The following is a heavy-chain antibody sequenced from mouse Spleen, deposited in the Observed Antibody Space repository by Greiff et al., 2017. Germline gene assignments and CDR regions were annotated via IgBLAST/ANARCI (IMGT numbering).Heavy chain of an antibody. D-gene: IGHD2-10*02. CDR1: GYTFTSYW. Sequence: QVQLQQPGAELVKPGASVKLSCKASGYTFTSYWMHWVKQRPGQGLEWIGMIHPNSGSTNYNEKFKSKATLTVDKSSSTAYMQLSSLTSEDSAVYYCARGYGNYLYAMDYWGQGTSVTVSS. J-gene: IGHJ4*01. CDR2: IHPNSGST. V-gene: IGHV1-64*01. CDR3: ARGYGNYLYAMDY.